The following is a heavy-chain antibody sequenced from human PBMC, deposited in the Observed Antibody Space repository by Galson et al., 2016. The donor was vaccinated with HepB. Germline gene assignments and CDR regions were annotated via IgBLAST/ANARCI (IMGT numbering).Heavy chain of an antibody. CDR2: ISGAGTA. J-gene: IGHJ4*02. Sequence: SLRLSCAASGFPFSRYAMSWVRQAPGKGLAWVSTISGAGTASYAYSVKGRFTISRDNSKNTLDLQMDSLRVEDTALYFCFRVPRYYADYSSGVGDCWGQGTLLTVSS. D-gene: IGHD4-17*01. V-gene: IGHV3-23*01. CDR1: GFPFSRYA. CDR3: FRVPRYYADYSSGVGDC.